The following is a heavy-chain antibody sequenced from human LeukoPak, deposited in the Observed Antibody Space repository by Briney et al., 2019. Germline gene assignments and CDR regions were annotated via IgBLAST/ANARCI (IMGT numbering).Heavy chain of an antibody. CDR3: ARVLRRVLTGYYYYYGMDV. V-gene: IGHV3-53*01. CDR1: GFTVSSSY. CDR2: IYSGGST. Sequence: QTGGSLRLSCAASGFTVSSSYMSWVRQAPGKGLEWVSAIYSGGSTYYADSVKGRFTISRDNSKNTLYLQMNSLRAEDTAVYYCARVLRRVLTGYYYYYGMDVWGQGTTVTVSS. D-gene: IGHD3-9*01. J-gene: IGHJ6*02.